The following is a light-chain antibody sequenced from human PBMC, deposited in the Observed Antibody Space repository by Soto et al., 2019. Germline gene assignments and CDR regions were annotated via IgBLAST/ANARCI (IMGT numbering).Light chain of an antibody. CDR1: SSDVGSYNL. CDR3: CSYAGSSPV. V-gene: IGLV2-23*03. CDR2: EGS. J-gene: IGLJ1*01. Sequence: QSALTQPASVSGSPGQSITISCTGTSSDVGSYNLVSWYQQHPGKAPKLMIYEGSKRPSGVSNRFSGSKSGNTASLTISGLQAEDEADYYCCSYAGSSPVFGTGTKV.